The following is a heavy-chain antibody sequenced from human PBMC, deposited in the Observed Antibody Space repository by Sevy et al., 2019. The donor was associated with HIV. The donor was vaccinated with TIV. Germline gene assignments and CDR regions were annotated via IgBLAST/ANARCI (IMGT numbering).Heavy chain of an antibody. J-gene: IGHJ3*02. CDR1: GFSLSTSGVG. Sequence: SGPTLVKPTQTLTLTCTFSGFSLSTSGVGVGWIRQPPGKALEWLALIYWDEDKRYSPSLKSRLTITKDTSKNQVVLTMTNMDPVDTATYYCAHKMVGIAVGDAFDIWGQGTMVTVSS. CDR3: AHKMVGIAVGDAFDI. D-gene: IGHD6-19*01. CDR2: IYWDEDK. V-gene: IGHV2-5*02.